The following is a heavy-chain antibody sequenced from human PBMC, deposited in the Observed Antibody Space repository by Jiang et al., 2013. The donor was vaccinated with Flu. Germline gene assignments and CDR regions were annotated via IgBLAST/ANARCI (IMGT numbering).Heavy chain of an antibody. J-gene: IGHJ5*02. D-gene: IGHD6-19*01. CDR3: ARQAAFSSGWGNWFDP. CDR1: GGSISSSSYY. V-gene: IGHV4-39*01. Sequence: TLSLTCTVSGGSISSSSYYWGWIRQPPGKGLEWIGRIYYSGSTDYNPSLKSRVTISVDTSKNQFSLKLSSVTAADTAVYYCARQAAFSSGWGNWFDPWGHGTLVTVSS. CDR2: IYYSGST.